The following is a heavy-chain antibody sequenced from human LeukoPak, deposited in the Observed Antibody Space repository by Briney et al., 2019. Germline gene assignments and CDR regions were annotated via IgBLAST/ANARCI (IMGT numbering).Heavy chain of an antibody. V-gene: IGHV4-59*01. CDR3: ARDKYYDFWSGYLQNYYYYMDV. D-gene: IGHD3-3*01. CDR1: GGSFSGYY. CDR2: IYYSGST. J-gene: IGHJ6*03. Sequence: PSETLSLTCAVYGGSFSGYYWSWIRQPPGKGLEWIGYIYYSGSTNYNPSLKSRVTISVDTSKNQFSLKLSSVTAADTAVYYCARDKYYDFWSGYLQNYYYYMDVWGKGTTVTVSS.